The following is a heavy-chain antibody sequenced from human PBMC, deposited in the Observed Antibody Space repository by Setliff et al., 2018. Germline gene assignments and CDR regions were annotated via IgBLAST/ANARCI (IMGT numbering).Heavy chain of an antibody. CDR2: LYWNDRE. CDR1: GFSLATTGVG. Sequence: SGPTLVNPPQTLTLTCTFSGFSLATTGVGVGWIRQPPGKALECLALLYWNDREEYSPSLKSRLTLTKDTSKNQVVLTMTNMDPVDTAIYYCAYRRKMSARYDAFEVWGQGTLVTVSS. J-gene: IGHJ3*01. CDR3: AYRRKMSARYDAFEV. D-gene: IGHD5-12*01. V-gene: IGHV2-5*01.